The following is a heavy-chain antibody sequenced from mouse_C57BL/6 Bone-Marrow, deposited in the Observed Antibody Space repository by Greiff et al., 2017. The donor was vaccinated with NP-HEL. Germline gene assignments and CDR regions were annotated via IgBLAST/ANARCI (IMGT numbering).Heavy chain of an antibody. V-gene: IGHV1-64*01. D-gene: IGHD2-2*01. CDR2: IHPNSGST. J-gene: IGHJ3*01. CDR1: GYTFTSYW. CDR3: ARGGYGYDEFAY. Sequence: QVQLQQPGAELVKPGASVKLSCKASGYTFTSYWMHWVKQRPGQGLEWIGMIHPNSGSTNYNEKFKSKATLTVDKSSSTAYMQLSSLTSEDSAVYYCARGGYGYDEFAYWGQGTLVTGSA.